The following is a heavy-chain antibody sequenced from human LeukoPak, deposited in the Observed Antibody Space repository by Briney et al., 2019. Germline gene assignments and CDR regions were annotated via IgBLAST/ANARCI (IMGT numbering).Heavy chain of an antibody. V-gene: IGHV3-48*03. D-gene: IGHD2-2*01. CDR2: ISSSGKTI. Sequence: GGSLRLSCAASGFSFSSYEMNWVRQAPGKGLEWVSYISSSGKTIYYADSVKGRFTISRDNAKNSLFLQMSSLRAEDTAVYYCGRSGFCNSVSCYGLDLWGQGTLVTVSS. CDR1: GFSFSSYE. CDR3: GRSGFCNSVSCYGLDL. J-gene: IGHJ4*02.